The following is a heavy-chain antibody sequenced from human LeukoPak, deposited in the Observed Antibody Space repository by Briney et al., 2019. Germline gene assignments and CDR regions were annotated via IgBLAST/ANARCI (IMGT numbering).Heavy chain of an antibody. CDR1: GFTFSSHG. D-gene: IGHD3-10*01. Sequence: GGSLRLSCAASGFTFSSHGMNWVRQAPGKGLEWVSGISGSGGNTYYADSVKGRFTISRDNSKNTLYLQMNSLRAEDTAVYYCAKEGLLWFGDTDYWGQGTLVTVSS. J-gene: IGHJ4*02. CDR2: ISGSGGNT. CDR3: AKEGLLWFGDTDY. V-gene: IGHV3-23*01.